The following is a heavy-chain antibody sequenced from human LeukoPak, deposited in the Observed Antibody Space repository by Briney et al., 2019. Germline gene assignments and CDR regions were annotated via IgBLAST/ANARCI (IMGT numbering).Heavy chain of an antibody. CDR1: GYTFTSYG. CDR3: ARVGSSQTYYYYYMDV. V-gene: IGHV1-69*06. Sequence: EASVKVSCKASGYTFTSYGISWVRQAPGQGLEWMGGIIPIFGTANYAQKFQGRVTITADKSTSTAYMELSSLRSEDTAVYYCARVGSSQTYYYYYMDVWGKGTTVTVSS. D-gene: IGHD1-26*01. J-gene: IGHJ6*03. CDR2: IIPIFGTA.